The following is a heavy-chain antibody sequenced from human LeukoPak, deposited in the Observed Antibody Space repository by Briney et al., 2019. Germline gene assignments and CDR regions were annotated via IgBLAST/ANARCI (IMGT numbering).Heavy chain of an antibody. Sequence: PGGSLRLSCAASGFTFSSYAMHWVRQAPGKGLEWVAVISYDGSNKYYADSVKGRFTISRDNSKNTLYLQMNSLRAEDTAVYYCAKDSTYYDILTGQGGYYFDYWGQGTLVTVSS. CDR3: AKDSTYYDILTGQGGYYFDY. CDR1: GFTFSSYA. D-gene: IGHD3-9*01. V-gene: IGHV3-30-3*01. CDR2: ISYDGSNK. J-gene: IGHJ4*02.